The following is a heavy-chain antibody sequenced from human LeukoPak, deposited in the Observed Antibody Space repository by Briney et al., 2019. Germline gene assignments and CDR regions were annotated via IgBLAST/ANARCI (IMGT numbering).Heavy chain of an antibody. D-gene: IGHD1-26*01. CDR3: ACTYSGSYVLI. Sequence: SETLSLTCAVYGGSFSGYYWSWIRQPPGKGLEWFGEINHSGSTNYNPSLKSRVTISVDTSKNQFSLKLSSVTAADTAVYYCACTYSGSYVLIWGQGTMVTVSS. CDR2: INHSGST. CDR1: GGSFSGYY. J-gene: IGHJ3*02. V-gene: IGHV4-34*01.